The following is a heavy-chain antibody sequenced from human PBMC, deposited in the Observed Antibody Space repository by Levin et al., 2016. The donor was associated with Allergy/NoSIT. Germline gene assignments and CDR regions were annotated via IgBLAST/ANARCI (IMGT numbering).Heavy chain of an antibody. CDR3: ARSDMITEYRDTTGWYGP. D-gene: IGHD3-16*01. Sequence: GESLKISCKGSGYMFTDYWIGWVRQLPGKGLEWMGITYPYDSSTRYSPSFQGQVTISADKSINTAYLQWRSLKASDTAMYYCARSDMITEYRDTTGWYGPWGQGTLVTVSS. CDR1: GYMFTDYW. J-gene: IGHJ5*02. V-gene: IGHV5-51*01. CDR2: TYPYDSST.